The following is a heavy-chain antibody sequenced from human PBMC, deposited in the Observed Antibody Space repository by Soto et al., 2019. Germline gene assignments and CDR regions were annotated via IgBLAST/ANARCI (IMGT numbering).Heavy chain of an antibody. CDR3: AKDPYSCYDQSAVDI. CDR2: ISGSGGRT. Sequence: EVQLLESGGGLVQPGGSLRVSCAASGFTFSSFAMSWVRQAPGKGLEWVSEISGSGGRTKYADSVKGRFTISRDNSKNTLHLQMNSLRAEDTAVYYCAKDPYSCYDQSAVDIWGQWTMVTVSS. J-gene: IGHJ3*02. CDR1: GFTFSSFA. D-gene: IGHD5-12*01. V-gene: IGHV3-23*01.